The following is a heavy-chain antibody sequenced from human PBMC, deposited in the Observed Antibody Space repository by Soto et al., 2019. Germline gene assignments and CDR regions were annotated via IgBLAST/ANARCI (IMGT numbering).Heavy chain of an antibody. CDR3: ARVPVGPYSGSYRNWFDP. D-gene: IGHD1-26*01. Sequence: EVQLVESGGGLVQPGGSLRLSCAASGFTFSSYEMNWVRQAPGKGLEWVSYISSSGSTIYYADSVKGRFTISRDNAKNSLYLQMNSLRVEDTAVYYCARVPVGPYSGSYRNWFDPWGQGTLVTVSS. J-gene: IGHJ5*02. CDR1: GFTFSSYE. CDR2: ISSSGSTI. V-gene: IGHV3-48*03.